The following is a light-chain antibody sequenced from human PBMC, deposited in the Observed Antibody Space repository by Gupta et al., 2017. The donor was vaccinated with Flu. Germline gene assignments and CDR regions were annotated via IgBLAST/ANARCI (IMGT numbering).Light chain of an antibody. CDR3: LQRSDWPLT. V-gene: IGKV3-11*01. CDR2: DAS. Sequence: GERATLSCRASQSITSQLAWYQQKPGQAPRLLIHDASNRATGIPARFSGSGSGTDFTLTISSLEPEDSAVYYCLQRSDWPLTFGGGTKVEIK. J-gene: IGKJ4*01. CDR1: QSITSQ.